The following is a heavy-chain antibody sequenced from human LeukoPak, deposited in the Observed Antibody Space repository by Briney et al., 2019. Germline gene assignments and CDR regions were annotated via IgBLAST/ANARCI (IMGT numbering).Heavy chain of an antibody. CDR3: AKDFYPRGTYYFDY. D-gene: IGHD3-16*01. CDR2: ISAGGGSA. J-gene: IGHJ4*02. CDR1: GFTFSSYA. V-gene: IGHV3-23*01. Sequence: GGSLRLSCAASGFTFSSYAMSWARQAPGKGLEWVSGISAGGGSAYYADSVKGRFTISRDNSNNTLYLQMNSLRAEDTAVYYCAKDFYPRGTYYFDYWGQGTLVTVSS.